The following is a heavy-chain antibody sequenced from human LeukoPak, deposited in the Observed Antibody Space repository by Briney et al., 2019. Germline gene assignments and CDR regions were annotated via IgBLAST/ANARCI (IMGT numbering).Heavy chain of an antibody. CDR3: ARHRYYYDSSGYYFDY. CDR2: IYPGDSDT. D-gene: IGHD3-22*01. Sequence: GASLQISCKGSGSSFTSYWIGWVRQLPGKGLEWMGIIYPGDSDTRYSPSFQGQVTISADKSISTAYLQWSSLKASDTAMYYCARHRYYYDSSGYYFDYWGQGTLVTVSS. CDR1: GSSFTSYW. V-gene: IGHV5-51*01. J-gene: IGHJ4*02.